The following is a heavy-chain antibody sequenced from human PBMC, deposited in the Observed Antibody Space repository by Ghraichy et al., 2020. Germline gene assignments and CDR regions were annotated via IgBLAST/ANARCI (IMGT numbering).Heavy chain of an antibody. D-gene: IGHD6-13*01. Sequence: SQTLSLTCTVSGGSISSYYWSWIRQPAGKGLEWIGRIYTSGSTNYNPSLKSRVTMSVDTSKNQFSLKLSSVTAADTAVYYCARDHSSPTYYYYYYGMDVWGQGTTVTVSS. V-gene: IGHV4-4*07. CDR2: IYTSGST. J-gene: IGHJ6*02. CDR1: GGSISSYY. CDR3: ARDHSSPTYYYYYYGMDV.